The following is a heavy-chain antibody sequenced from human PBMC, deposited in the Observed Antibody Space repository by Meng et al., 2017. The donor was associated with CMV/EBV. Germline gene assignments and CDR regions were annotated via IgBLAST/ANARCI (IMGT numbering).Heavy chain of an antibody. CDR3: ARGSLSVSAVDY. CDR2: INHSGSI. D-gene: IGHD6-19*01. CDR1: GGSFSGYY. J-gene: IGHJ4*02. V-gene: IGHV4-34*01. Sequence: SETLSLTCAVYGGSFSGYYWSWIRQPPGKGLEWIGEINHSGSINYNPSLKSRVTISVDTSKNQFSLKLSSVTAADTAVYYCARGSLSVSAVDYWGQGTLVTVSS.